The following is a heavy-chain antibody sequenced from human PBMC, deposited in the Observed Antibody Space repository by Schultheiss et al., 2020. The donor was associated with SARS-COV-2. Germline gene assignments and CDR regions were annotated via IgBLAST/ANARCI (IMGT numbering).Heavy chain of an antibody. CDR3: AKDLEENRGLIDAFDI. J-gene: IGHJ3*02. Sequence: GGSLRLSCAASGFTFSSYSMNWVRQAPGKGLEWVSAISGSGGSTYYADSVKGRFTISRDNSKNTLYLQMNSLRAEDTAVYYCAKDLEENRGLIDAFDIWGQGTMVTVSS. CDR1: GFTFSSYS. D-gene: IGHD3-16*01. V-gene: IGHV3-23*01. CDR2: ISGSGGST.